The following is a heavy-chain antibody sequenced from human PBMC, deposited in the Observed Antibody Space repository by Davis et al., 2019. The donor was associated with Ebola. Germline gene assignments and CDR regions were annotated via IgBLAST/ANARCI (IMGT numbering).Heavy chain of an antibody. CDR3: ARERRFLEWLLYGGGYYYYYMDV. Sequence: PGGSLRLSCAASGFTFSSYSMNWVRQAPGKGLEWVSAISGSGGSTYYADSVKGRFTISRDNSKNTLYLQMNSLRAEETAVYYCARERRFLEWLLYGGGYYYYYMDVWGKGTTVTVSS. J-gene: IGHJ6*03. V-gene: IGHV3-23*01. CDR2: ISGSGGST. CDR1: GFTFSSYS. D-gene: IGHD3-3*01.